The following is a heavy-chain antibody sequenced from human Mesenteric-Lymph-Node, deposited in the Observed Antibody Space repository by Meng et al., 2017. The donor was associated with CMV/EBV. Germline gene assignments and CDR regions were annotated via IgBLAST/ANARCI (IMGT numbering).Heavy chain of an antibody. CDR2: IYYSGST. D-gene: IGHD3-3*01. J-gene: IGHJ4*02. V-gene: IGHV4-39*07. CDR1: GGSISSSSYY. Sequence: SETLSLTCSVSGGSISSSSYYWGWIRQPPGKGLEWIGSIYYSGSTYYNPSLKSRVTISVDASTNQFSLKLNSLIAADTAVYYCARALRQYDDFWSGYYTPFDHWSQGTLVTVSS. CDR3: ARALRQYDDFWSGYYTPFDH.